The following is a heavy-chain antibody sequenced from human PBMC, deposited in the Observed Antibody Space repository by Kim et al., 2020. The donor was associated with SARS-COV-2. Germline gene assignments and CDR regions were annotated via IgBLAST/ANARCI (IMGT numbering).Heavy chain of an antibody. Sequence: GGSLRLSCAASGFTFGDYGMPWVRQAPGKGLEWVSLFSWDGINTYSASAVKGLSTSSGNNGNISLYLMISRRSAETTTFYYCAYDVSLSYWAQGALVTVS. CDR1: GFTFGDYG. J-gene: IGHJ4*02. CDR2: FSWDGINT. CDR3: AYDVSLSY. V-gene: IGHV3-43D*04.